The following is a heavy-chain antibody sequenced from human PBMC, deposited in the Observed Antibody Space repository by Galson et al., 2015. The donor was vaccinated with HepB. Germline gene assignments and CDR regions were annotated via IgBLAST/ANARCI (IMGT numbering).Heavy chain of an antibody. D-gene: IGHD6-19*01. CDR1: GGSISSSNW. V-gene: IGHV4-4*02. J-gene: IGHJ4*02. CDR3: ARAAYSSGQVSGPTVDY. Sequence: TLSLTCAVSGGSISSSNWWSWVRQPPGKGLEWIGEIYHSGSTNYNPSLKSRVTISVDKSKNQFSLKLSSVTAADTAVYYCARAAYSSGQVSGPTVDYWGQGTLVTVSS. CDR2: IYHSGST.